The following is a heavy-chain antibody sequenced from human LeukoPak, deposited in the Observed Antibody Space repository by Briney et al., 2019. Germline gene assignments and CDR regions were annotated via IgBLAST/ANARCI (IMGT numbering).Heavy chain of an antibody. V-gene: IGHV3-21*01. CDR2: ISSSSSYI. CDR3: ARGNVAAAGPVSNFDY. Sequence: GGYLRLSCAASGFTFSSYSMNWVRQAPGKGLEWVSSISSSSSYIYYADSVKGRFTISRDNAKNSLYLQMNSLRAEDTAVYYCARGNVAAAGPVSNFDYWGQGTLVTVSS. D-gene: IGHD6-13*01. CDR1: GFTFSSYS. J-gene: IGHJ4*02.